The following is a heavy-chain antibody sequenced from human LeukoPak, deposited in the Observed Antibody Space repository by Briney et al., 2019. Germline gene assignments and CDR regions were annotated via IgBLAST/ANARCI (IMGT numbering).Heavy chain of an antibody. Sequence: GGSLRLSCAASGFTFSSYAMHWDRQAPGKGLEYVSAISSNGGSTYYANSVKGRFTISRDNSKNTLYLQMGSLRAEDMPVYYCAGGCRIRILSYWGQGTLVTVSS. CDR1: GFTFSSYA. V-gene: IGHV3-64*01. CDR3: AGGCRIRILSY. D-gene: IGHD2-15*01. CDR2: ISSNGGST. J-gene: IGHJ4*02.